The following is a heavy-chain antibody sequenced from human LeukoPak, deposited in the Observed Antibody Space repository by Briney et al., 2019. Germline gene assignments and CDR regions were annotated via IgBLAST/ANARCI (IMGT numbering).Heavy chain of an antibody. Sequence: GASVKVSCKASGYTFATYGISWVRQAAGQGLEWMGWISGYTGKTNSAQIHQGRVTMTTDTSTSTAYMELRSLRSDDTAVYYCARDPGVSGGPYYFDYWGQGILVTVSS. D-gene: IGHD4-23*01. CDR2: ISGYTGKT. CDR1: GYTFATYG. J-gene: IGHJ4*02. V-gene: IGHV1-18*01. CDR3: ARDPGVSGGPYYFDY.